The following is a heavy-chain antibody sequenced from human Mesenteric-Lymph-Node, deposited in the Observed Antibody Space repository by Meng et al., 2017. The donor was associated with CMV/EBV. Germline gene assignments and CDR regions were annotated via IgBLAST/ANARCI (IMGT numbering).Heavy chain of an antibody. D-gene: IGHD3-3*01. CDR2: IYYSGST. Sequence: SISSGGYYWSWIRQHPGKGLEWIGYIYYSGSTYYNPSLKSRVTISVDTSKNQFSLKLSSVTAADTAVYYCARRHYDFWSGVRDWYFDLWGRGTLVTVS. CDR1: SISSGGYY. V-gene: IGHV4-31*02. J-gene: IGHJ2*01. CDR3: ARRHYDFWSGVRDWYFDL.